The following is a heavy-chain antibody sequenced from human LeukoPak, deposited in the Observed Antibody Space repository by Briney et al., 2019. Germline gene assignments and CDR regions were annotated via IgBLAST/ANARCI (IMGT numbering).Heavy chain of an antibody. CDR2: IYYSGST. CDR1: GGSISSYY. J-gene: IGHJ4*02. V-gene: IGHV4-59*01. Sequence: SETLSLTCTVSGGSISSYYWSWIRQPPGKGLEWIGYIYYSGSTNYNPSLKSRVTISVDTSKNQFSLKLSSVTAADTAVYYCARARSPGYSSSWYRVYYFDYWGQGTLVTVSS. CDR3: ARARSPGYSSSWYRVYYFDY. D-gene: IGHD6-13*01.